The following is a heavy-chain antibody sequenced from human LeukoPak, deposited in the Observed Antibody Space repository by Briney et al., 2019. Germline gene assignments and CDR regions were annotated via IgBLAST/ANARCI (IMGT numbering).Heavy chain of an antibody. CDR2: VNCSGGAT. J-gene: IGHJ6*03. CDR1: GFTLNKYA. Sequence: GGSLRLSCASSGFTLNKYAMNGVRQAPGRGLEWLSFVNCSGGATYYAASVKGRFTISRDNSKNTVYLQMGSLRAGDTAVYYCAKNRGGTYKYYMDVWGNGTTVTVSS. V-gene: IGHV3-23*01. CDR3: AKNRGGTYKYYMDV. D-gene: IGHD1-1*01.